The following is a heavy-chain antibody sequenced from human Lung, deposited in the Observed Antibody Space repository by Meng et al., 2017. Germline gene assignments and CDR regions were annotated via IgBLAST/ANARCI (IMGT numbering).Heavy chain of an antibody. V-gene: IGHV4-34*01. Sequence: QVQLQALGAGLLKPSETLSLTCVVSGGSFSDYYWSWIRQPPGQGLEWIGEINHSGSTNYNPSLESRATISVDTSQNNLSLKLSSVTAADSAVYYCARGPTTMAHDFDYWGQGTLVTVSS. D-gene: IGHD4-11*01. J-gene: IGHJ4*02. CDR1: GGSFSDYY. CDR3: ARGPTTMAHDFDY. CDR2: INHSGST.